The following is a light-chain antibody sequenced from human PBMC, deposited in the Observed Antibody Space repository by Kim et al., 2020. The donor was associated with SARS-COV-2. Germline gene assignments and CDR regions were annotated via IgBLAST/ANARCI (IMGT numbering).Light chain of an antibody. J-gene: IGKJ1*01. Sequence: ASVGDRVTITCRASQGISNYLAWYQQKPGEIPKVLIYGASTVQSGVPSRFSGNGSGTDFTLTITSLQPEDVATYYCQKYNSAPQTFGQGTKVDIK. CDR2: GAS. CDR3: QKYNSAPQT. CDR1: QGISNY. V-gene: IGKV1-27*01.